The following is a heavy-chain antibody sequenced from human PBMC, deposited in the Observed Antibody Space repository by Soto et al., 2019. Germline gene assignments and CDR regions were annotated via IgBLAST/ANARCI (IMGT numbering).Heavy chain of an antibody. V-gene: IGHV3-64*04. J-gene: IGHJ6*02. CDR3: ANSIGDPFYYYYGMDV. CDR1: GFTFSEYS. D-gene: IGHD4-17*01. Sequence: PGGSLRLSCSASGFTFSEYSMHWVRQAPGKGLQYVSTISSDGDITYYADSVKGRFTISRDNSKNTLYLQMNSLRAEDTAVYYCANSIGDPFYYYYGMDVWGQGTTVTVSS. CDR2: ISSDGDIT.